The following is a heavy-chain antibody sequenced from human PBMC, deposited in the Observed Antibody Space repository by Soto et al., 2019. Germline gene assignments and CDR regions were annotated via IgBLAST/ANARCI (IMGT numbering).Heavy chain of an antibody. CDR2: INPTSGGT. D-gene: IGHD4-17*01. J-gene: IGHJ4*02. CDR1: GYTFAAYY. V-gene: IGHV1-2*02. Sequence: ASVKVSCKTSGYTFAAYYIHWIRQAPGQGLEWMGWINPTSGGTVYAQNFQDRVTMTRDTSISTAYMELRRLNSDDTAVYYCARDPDYGDYWGYFFDSWGQGTPVTVSS. CDR3: ARDPDYGDYWGYFFDS.